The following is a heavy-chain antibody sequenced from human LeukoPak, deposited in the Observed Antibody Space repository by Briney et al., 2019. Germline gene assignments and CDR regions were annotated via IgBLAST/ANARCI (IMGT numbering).Heavy chain of an antibody. CDR2: IDARSGIT. J-gene: IGHJ3*02. CDR3: ARTYDFERGPPGDAFDN. D-gene: IGHD3/OR15-3a*01. V-gene: IGHV3-48*04. CDR1: GFTFRIFG. Sequence: PGGSLRLSCAASGFTFRIFGLNWVRQAPGKGPEWVSYIDARSGITYYADSVQGRFAISRDDARESVFLQMDGLRVDDTAVYYCARTYDFERGPPGDAFDNWGPGTWVIVSS.